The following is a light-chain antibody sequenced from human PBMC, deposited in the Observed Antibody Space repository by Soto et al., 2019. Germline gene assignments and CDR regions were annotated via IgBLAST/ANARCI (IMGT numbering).Light chain of an antibody. CDR2: GVF. V-gene: IGLV2-8*01. Sequence: QSALTQPPSASGSPGQSVTISCTGSSSDIGRYDYVSWYQQHPGKAPKLLLSGVFHRPSGIPDRFSGSKSGHTASLTVSGLRAEDEADYYCQSYDSRLSGSVFGGGTKLTVL. CDR1: SSDIGRYDY. CDR3: QSYDSRLSGSV. J-gene: IGLJ2*01.